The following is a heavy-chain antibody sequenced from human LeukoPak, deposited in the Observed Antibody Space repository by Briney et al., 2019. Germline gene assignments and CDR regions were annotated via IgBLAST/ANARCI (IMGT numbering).Heavy chain of an antibody. D-gene: IGHD6-6*01. J-gene: IGHJ6*03. CDR1: GYTFTSYD. Sequence: GASVKVSCKASGYTFTSYDINWVRQATGQGLEWMGWMNPNSGNTGYAQKFQGRVTITADKSTSTAYMELSSLRSEDTAVYYCARSGFVPTLNYYYYYMDVWGKGTTVTVSS. CDR3: ARSGFVPTLNYYYYYMDV. V-gene: IGHV1-8*03. CDR2: MNPNSGNT.